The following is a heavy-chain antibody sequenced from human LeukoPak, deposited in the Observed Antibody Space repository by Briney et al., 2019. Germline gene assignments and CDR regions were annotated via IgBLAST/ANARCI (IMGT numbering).Heavy chain of an antibody. CDR2: ISNSSSDI. J-gene: IGHJ5*02. CDR3: TRDVTGTTFDP. V-gene: IGHV3-21*01. Sequence: PGGSLRLSCAASGFTFSTYSMNWVRQAPGKGLEWVSSISNSSSDIYYADSVKGRFTISRDNAKNSLYLQMSSLRAEDTAVYYCTRDVTGTTFDPWGQGTLVTVSS. CDR1: GFTFSTYS. D-gene: IGHD1-7*01.